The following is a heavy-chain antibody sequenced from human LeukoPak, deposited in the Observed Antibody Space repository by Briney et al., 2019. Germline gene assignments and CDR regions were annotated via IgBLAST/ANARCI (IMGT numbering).Heavy chain of an antibody. CDR2: INHSGST. D-gene: IGHD3-16*02. J-gene: IGHJ4*02. CDR3: ARRIMITFGGVIVPQGGYFDC. Sequence: SETLSLTCAVYGGSFSGYYWSWIRQPPGKGLEWIGEINHSGSTNYNPSLKSRVTISVDTSKNQFSLKLSSVTAADTAVYYCARRIMITFGGVIVPQGGYFDCWGQGTLVTVSS. V-gene: IGHV4-34*01. CDR1: GGSFSGYY.